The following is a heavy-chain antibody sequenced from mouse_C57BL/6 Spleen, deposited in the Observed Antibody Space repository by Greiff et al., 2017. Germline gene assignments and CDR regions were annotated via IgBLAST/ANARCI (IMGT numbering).Heavy chain of an antibody. V-gene: IGHV14-4*01. CDR2: IDPENGDT. J-gene: IGHJ3*01. CDR1: GFNIKDDY. CDR3: TNWDGFAY. Sequence: VQLQQSGAELVRPGASVKLSCTASGFNIKDDYMHWVKQRPEQGLEWIGWIDPENGDTEYASKFQGKATITADTSSNTAYLQLSSLTSEDTAVYYCTNWDGFAYWGQGTLVTVSA. D-gene: IGHD4-1*01.